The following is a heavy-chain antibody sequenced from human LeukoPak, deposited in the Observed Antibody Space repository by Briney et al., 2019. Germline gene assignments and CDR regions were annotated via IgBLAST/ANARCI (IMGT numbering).Heavy chain of an antibody. Sequence: GGSLRLSCAASGFTFSSYGMHWVRQAPGKGLEWVAVMSYDGSKEYYADSVKGRFTISRDNSKNTLYLQMNSLRAEDTAVYYCARGHDSSAFDYWGQGTLVTVSS. D-gene: IGHD3-22*01. CDR1: GFTFSSYG. CDR2: MSYDGSKE. V-gene: IGHV3-30*03. J-gene: IGHJ4*02. CDR3: ARGHDSSAFDY.